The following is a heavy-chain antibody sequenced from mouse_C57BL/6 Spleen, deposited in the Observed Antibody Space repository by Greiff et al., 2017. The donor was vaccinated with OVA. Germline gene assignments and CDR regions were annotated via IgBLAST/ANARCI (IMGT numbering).Heavy chain of an antibody. J-gene: IGHJ2*01. Sequence: VQLQQPGAELVMPGASVKLSCKASGYTFTSYWMHWVKQRPGQGLEWIGEIDPSDSYTNYNQKFKGKSTLTVDKSSSTAYMQLSSLTSEDSAVYYCARESQMDYWGQGTTLTVSS. V-gene: IGHV1-69*01. CDR1: GYTFTSYW. CDR2: IDPSDSYT. CDR3: ARESQMDY.